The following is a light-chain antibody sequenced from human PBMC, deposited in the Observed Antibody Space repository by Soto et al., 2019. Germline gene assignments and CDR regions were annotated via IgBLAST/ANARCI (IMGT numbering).Light chain of an antibody. Sequence: QSALTQPASVSGSPGQSITISCTGTSNDVGGYNYVSWYQQHPGKAPKLIIYDVSTRPSGVSNRFSGSKSGNTASLTISGLQAEDEADYYCSSYTSSSTYVVFGGGTKLTVL. CDR3: SSYTSSSTYVV. CDR2: DVS. V-gene: IGLV2-14*01. CDR1: SNDVGGYNY. J-gene: IGLJ2*01.